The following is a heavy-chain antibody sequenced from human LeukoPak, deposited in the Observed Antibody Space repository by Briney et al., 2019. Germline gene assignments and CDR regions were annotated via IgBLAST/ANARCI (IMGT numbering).Heavy chain of an antibody. D-gene: IGHD3-10*01. CDR2: IHYSGST. J-gene: IGHJ5*02. Sequence: SETLSLTCTVSGGSISSYYWSWIRQPPGKGLEWIGYIHYSGSTNYNPSLKSRVTISVDTSKNQFSLKLSSVTAADTAVYYCARLPDYYGSGRSSDWFDPWGQGTLVTVSS. CDR1: GGSISSYY. CDR3: ARLPDYYGSGRSSDWFDP. V-gene: IGHV4-59*12.